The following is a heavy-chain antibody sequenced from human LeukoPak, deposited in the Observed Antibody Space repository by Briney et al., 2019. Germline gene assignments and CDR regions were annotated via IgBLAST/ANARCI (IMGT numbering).Heavy chain of an antibody. CDR2: IYHSGST. CDR3: ARDGGVYDSSADY. CDR1: GYSISSGYY. V-gene: IGHV4-38-2*02. J-gene: IGHJ4*02. Sequence: PSETLSLTCTVSGYSISSGYYWGWIRQPPGKGLGWIGSIYHSGSTYYNPSLKSRVTISVDTSKNQFSLKLSSVTAADTAVYYCARDGGVYDSSADYWGQGTLVTVSS. D-gene: IGHD3-22*01.